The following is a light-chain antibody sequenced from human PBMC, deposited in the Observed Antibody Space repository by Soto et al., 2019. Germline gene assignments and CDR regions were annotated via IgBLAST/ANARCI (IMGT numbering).Light chain of an antibody. V-gene: IGKV1-39*01. CDR2: AAS. J-gene: IGKJ1*01. CDR3: QQSYSTPWT. CDR1: QSISSY. Sequence: DIQMTQSPSSLSASVGDRVTITCRASQSISSYLNWYQQKPGKAPKLLIYAASSLQSGVPSRFSGSGSGTDFNLTISSLQPEDFATYDCQQSYSTPWTFGQGTKVEIK.